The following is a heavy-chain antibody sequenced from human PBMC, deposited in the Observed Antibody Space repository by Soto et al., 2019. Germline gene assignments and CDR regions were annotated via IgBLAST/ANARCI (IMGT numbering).Heavy chain of an antibody. V-gene: IGHV4-30-4*01. CDR1: GGSISSGDYY. D-gene: IGHD3-22*01. CDR2: IYYSGST. CDR3: ARTAGGYDSSGQQTNDAFDF. J-gene: IGHJ3*01. Sequence: QVQLQESGPGLVKPSQTLSLTCTVSGGSISSGDYYWSWIRQPPGKGLEWIGYIYYSGSTYYNPSLKSRVTISVDTSKNQFSLKLSSVTAADTAVYYCARTAGGYDSSGQQTNDAFDFWGQGTMVTVSS.